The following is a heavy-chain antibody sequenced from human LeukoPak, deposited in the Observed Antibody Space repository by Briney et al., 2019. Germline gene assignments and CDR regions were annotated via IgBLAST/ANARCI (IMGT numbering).Heavy chain of an antibody. CDR2: IYYSGST. V-gene: IGHV4-31*03. CDR1: GGSISSGGYY. Sequence: SETLSLTCTVSGGSISSGGYYWRWIRQHPGKGLEWIGYIYYSGSTYYNPSLKSRVTISVYTSKNQFSLKLSSVTAADTAVYYCARSDCGGDCYSIAYYFDYWGQGTLVTVSA. D-gene: IGHD2-21*02. CDR3: ARSDCGGDCYSIAYYFDY. J-gene: IGHJ4*02.